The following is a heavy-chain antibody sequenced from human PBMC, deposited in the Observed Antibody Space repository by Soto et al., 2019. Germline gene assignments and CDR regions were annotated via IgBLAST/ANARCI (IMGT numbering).Heavy chain of an antibody. J-gene: IGHJ3*02. D-gene: IGHD6-19*01. CDR1: GFTVSSNY. Sequence: GGSLRLSCAVSGFTVSSNYMSWVRQAPGKGLEWVSVIYSGGSTYYADSVKGRFTISRHNSKNTLYLQMNSLRAEDTAVYYCGFTGLAVANVFDIWGQGTMVTVSS. CDR3: GFTGLAVANVFDI. V-gene: IGHV3-53*04. CDR2: IYSGGST.